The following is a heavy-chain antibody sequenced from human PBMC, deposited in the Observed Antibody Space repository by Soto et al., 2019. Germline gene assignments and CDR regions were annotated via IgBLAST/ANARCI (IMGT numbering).Heavy chain of an antibody. CDR3: AKGLSGSGAYNGFDP. Sequence: EVQLLESGGGLVQPGGSLRLSCATSRFAFSSYAMSWVRQAPGKGLEWVSAIGGSGHSTFYADSVRGRFTISRDNSKNTMSLQMDSLRAEDTAFYYCAKGLSGSGAYNGFDPWGQGTLVTVSS. CDR2: IGGSGHST. CDR1: RFAFSSYA. D-gene: IGHD3-10*01. V-gene: IGHV3-23*01. J-gene: IGHJ5*02.